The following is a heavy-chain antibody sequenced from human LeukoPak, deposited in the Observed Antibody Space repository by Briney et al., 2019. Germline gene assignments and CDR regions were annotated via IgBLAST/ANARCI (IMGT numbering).Heavy chain of an antibody. CDR3: ARGSSRMDV. CDR2: ISTYNGNT. Sequence: ASVKVSCKPSGYTFNTYGLSWVRHAPGQGLEWMGWISTYNGNTNYAQKLQGRVTMTTDTSTSTAYMELRSLRSDDTAVYYCARGSSRMDVWGNGTTLTVSS. V-gene: IGHV1-18*01. J-gene: IGHJ6*04. D-gene: IGHD6-6*01. CDR1: GYTFNTYG.